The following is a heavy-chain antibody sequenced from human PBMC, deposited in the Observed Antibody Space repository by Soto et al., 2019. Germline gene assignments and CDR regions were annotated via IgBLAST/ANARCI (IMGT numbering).Heavy chain of an antibody. Sequence: GGSLRLSCAASGFTFSSYAMSWVRQAPGKGLEWVSAISGSGGSTYYADSVKGRFTISRDNSKNTLYLQMNSLRAEDTAVYYCANTPQSRSSSLVVDYWGQGTLVTVSS. CDR3: ANTPQSRSSSLVVDY. CDR1: GFTFSSYA. V-gene: IGHV3-23*01. CDR2: ISGSGGST. D-gene: IGHD6-6*01. J-gene: IGHJ4*02.